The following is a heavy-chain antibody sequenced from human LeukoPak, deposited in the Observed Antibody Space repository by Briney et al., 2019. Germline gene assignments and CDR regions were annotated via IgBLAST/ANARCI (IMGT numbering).Heavy chain of an antibody. CDR3: VRVKGSYFDY. V-gene: IGHV3-48*01. Sequence: GPLTLSCAASGFPLSSYSINWVRPAPGKGLEWVSYISSSGSAIYYVDSVKGRFTVSRDNAKNSLFLQMNSPRAEDTAVYYCVRVKGSYFDYWGQGALVTVSS. CDR1: GFPLSSYS. CDR2: ISSSGSAI. J-gene: IGHJ4*02. D-gene: IGHD2-15*01.